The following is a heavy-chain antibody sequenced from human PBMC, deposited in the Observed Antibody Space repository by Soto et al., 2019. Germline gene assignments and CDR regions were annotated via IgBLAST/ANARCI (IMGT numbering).Heavy chain of an antibody. D-gene: IGHD6-19*01. Sequence: QVQLQQWGAGLLKPSETLSLTGAVYGGSFSPYFWSWIRQPPGKALEWIGEINHSGSTNYNPSLTRRATLSVDTSKNQVSLKLTSVTAADTAVYYCARLASGWQYYYFDFWGRGTPVTVSS. CDR1: GGSFSPYF. J-gene: IGHJ2*01. CDR3: ARLASGWQYYYFDF. CDR2: INHSGST. V-gene: IGHV4-34*01.